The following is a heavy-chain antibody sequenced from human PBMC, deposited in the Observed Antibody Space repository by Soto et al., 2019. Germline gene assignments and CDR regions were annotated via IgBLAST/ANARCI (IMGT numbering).Heavy chain of an antibody. CDR1: GYIFTGYH. V-gene: IGHV1-2*02. Sequence: ASVKVSCKASGYIFTGYHIHRVRQAPGRGLEWLGWINPNSGDTEYAQNFQGRITTTRDTSFYLVYMEGSGLMSDDTAVYYCARDSRGTRGFDEMDIWGQGTTVTVSS. J-gene: IGHJ6*02. CDR2: INPNSGDT. CDR3: ARDSRGTRGFDEMDI. D-gene: IGHD3-9*01.